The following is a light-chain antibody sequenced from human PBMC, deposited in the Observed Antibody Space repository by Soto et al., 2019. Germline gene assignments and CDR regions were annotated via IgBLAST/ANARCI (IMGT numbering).Light chain of an antibody. V-gene: IGLV1-44*01. CDR3: AAWDDRLNGRV. CDR2: TNN. CDR1: SXNIGSSN. J-gene: IGLJ1*01. Sequence: QSVLTQPPSASGTPGQRITISCSGSSXNIGSSNVNWYQQLPGTAPKLLIYTNNQRPSGVPDRFSGSKSGTSASLAISGLQSEDEADYYCAAWDDRLNGRVFGTGTKVTVL.